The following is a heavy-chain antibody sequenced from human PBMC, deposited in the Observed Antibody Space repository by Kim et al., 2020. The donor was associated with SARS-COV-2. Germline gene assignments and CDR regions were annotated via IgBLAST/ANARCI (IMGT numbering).Heavy chain of an antibody. CDR2: ISGSGGST. Sequence: GGSLRLSCAASGFTFSSYAMSWVRQAPGKGLEWVSAISGSGGSTYYADSVKGRFTISRDNSKNTLYLQMNSLRAEDTAVYYCAKDRSYRYYDYVWGSYRGYYYGMDVWGQGTTVTVSS. V-gene: IGHV3-23*01. D-gene: IGHD3-16*01. J-gene: IGHJ6*02. CDR3: AKDRSYRYYDYVWGSYRGYYYGMDV. CDR1: GFTFSSYA.